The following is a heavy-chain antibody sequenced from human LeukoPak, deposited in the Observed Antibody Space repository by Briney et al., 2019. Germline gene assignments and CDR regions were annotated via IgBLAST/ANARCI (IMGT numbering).Heavy chain of an antibody. D-gene: IGHD3-10*01. CDR2: IIPIFYTA. CDR1: GGTFSIYA. CDR3: ARCSGSYYYYYRMDV. J-gene: IGHJ6*04. V-gene: IGHV1-69*06. Sequence: SVKVSCKASGGTFSIYAISWVRQAPGQGREWMGGIIPIFYTANYAQKFQGRVTITADKSTSTAYMELSSLRSEDTAVYYCARCSGSYYYYYRMDVWGKGTTVTVSS.